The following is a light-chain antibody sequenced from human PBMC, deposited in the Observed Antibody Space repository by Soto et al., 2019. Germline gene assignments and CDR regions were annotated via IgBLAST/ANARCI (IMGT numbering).Light chain of an antibody. CDR3: QTWATGIQV. CDR2: LHGDGSH. V-gene: IGLV4-69*02. CDR1: SGHSTYA. J-gene: IGLJ2*01. Sequence: QPVLTQSPSASASLGASVKLTCTLSSGHSTYAIAWHQQQPEKGPRFLMKLHGDGSHSKGDDIPDRFSGSSSGAERYLAISSLHPEDEADYYCQTWATGIQVFGGGTKLTVL.